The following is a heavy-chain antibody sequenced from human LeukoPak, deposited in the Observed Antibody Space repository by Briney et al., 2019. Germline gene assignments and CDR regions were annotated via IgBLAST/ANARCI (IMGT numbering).Heavy chain of an antibody. CDR3: ARRPGTGWLQFWGGFDY. V-gene: IGHV4-39*01. J-gene: IGHJ4*02. CDR2: IHYSGST. CDR1: GGSISSSSYY. D-gene: IGHD5-24*01. Sequence: SETLSLTCTVSGGSISSSSYYWGWIRQPPGKGLEWIGSIHYSGSTYYNPSLKSRVTISVDTSKNQFSLKLSSVTAADTAVYYCARRPGTGWLQFWGGFDYWGQGTLVTVSS.